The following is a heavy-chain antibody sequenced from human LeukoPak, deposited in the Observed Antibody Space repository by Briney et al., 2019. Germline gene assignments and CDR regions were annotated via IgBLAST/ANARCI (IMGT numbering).Heavy chain of an antibody. CDR1: GFTFSSYA. J-gene: IGHJ4*02. D-gene: IGHD5-24*01. Sequence: SGGSLRLSCAASGFTFSSYAMSWVRQAPGKGLEWVSAISGSGGSTYYADSVKGRFTISRDNSKNTLYLQMNSLRAEDTAVYYCAKAARWLLNKGIDYWGQGTLVTVSS. CDR3: AKAARWLLNKGIDY. CDR2: ISGSGGST. V-gene: IGHV3-23*01.